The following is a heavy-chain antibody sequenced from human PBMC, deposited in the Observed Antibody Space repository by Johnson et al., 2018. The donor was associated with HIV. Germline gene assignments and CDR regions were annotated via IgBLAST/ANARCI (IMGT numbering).Heavy chain of an antibody. V-gene: IGHV3-53*01. CDR1: GFTVSSNY. D-gene: IGHD6-13*01. CDR3: ARDRTGLIIAAAGHDAFDI. CDR2: IYSGGST. Sequence: VHLVESGGGLIQPGGSLRLSCAASGFTVSSNYMSWVRQAPGKGLEWVSVIYSGGSTYYADSVKGRFTISRDNSKNTLYLQMNSLRAEDTAVYYCARDRTGLIIAAAGHDAFDIWGQGTMVTVSS. J-gene: IGHJ3*02.